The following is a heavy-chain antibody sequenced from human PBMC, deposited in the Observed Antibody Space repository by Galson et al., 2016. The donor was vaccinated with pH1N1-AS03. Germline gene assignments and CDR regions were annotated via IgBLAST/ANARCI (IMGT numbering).Heavy chain of an antibody. D-gene: IGHD4-17*01. CDR3: ARTHHGDYAYYGMDV. CDR1: GFTFSSSN. CDR2: ISSSSSTI. Sequence: AASGFTFSSSNMNWVRQAPGKGLEWVSYISSSSSTIYYVDSVKGRFTISRDNAKSSLYLQMHSLRAEDTAVYYCARTHHGDYAYYGMDVWGQGTTVTVSS. V-gene: IGHV3-48*01. J-gene: IGHJ6*02.